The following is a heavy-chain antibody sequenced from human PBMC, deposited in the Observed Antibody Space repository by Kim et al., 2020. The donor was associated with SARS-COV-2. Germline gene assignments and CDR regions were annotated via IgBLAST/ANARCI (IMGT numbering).Heavy chain of an antibody. CDR3: TKVGGDFITMIVVVTRRDGAVCI. Sequence: GGSLRLSCAASGFTFSSYAMSWFRKAPGKGLEWVSAFSGSGGSTYYADSVKGRFTISRDNSKNTLYLQMNSLRAEDTAVYYCTKVGGDFITMIVVVTRRDGAVCIWGQGTMVTVCS. CDR2: FSGSGGST. J-gene: IGHJ3*02. V-gene: IGHV3-23*01. D-gene: IGHD3-22*01. CDR1: GFTFSSYA.